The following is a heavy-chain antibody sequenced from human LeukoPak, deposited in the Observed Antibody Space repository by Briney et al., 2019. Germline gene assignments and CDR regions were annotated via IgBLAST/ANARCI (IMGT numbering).Heavy chain of an antibody. CDR3: ARDQDSLVRGVIGY. Sequence: ASAKVSCKASGGTFSNYAINWVRQAPGQGLEWMGGITPIFGTANYAQRFQGRVTITADESTSTAYMELSSLRSEDTAVYYCARDQDSLVRGVIGYWGQGTLVTVSS. D-gene: IGHD3-10*01. CDR2: ITPIFGTA. V-gene: IGHV1-69*13. CDR1: GGTFSNYA. J-gene: IGHJ4*02.